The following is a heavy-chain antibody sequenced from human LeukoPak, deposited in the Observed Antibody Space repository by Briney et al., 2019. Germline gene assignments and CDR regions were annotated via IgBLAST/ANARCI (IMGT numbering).Heavy chain of an antibody. D-gene: IGHD4-23*01. CDR2: IIPIFGTA. J-gene: IGHJ4*02. V-gene: IGHV1-69*13. CDR3: ASSTVVTHYFDY. Sequence: GASVTVSCKASGYTFTSYYMHWVRQAPGQGLEWMGGIIPIFGTANYAQKFQGRVTITADESTSTAYMELSSLRSEDTAVYYCASSTVVTHYFDYWGQGTLVTVSS. CDR1: GYTFTSYY.